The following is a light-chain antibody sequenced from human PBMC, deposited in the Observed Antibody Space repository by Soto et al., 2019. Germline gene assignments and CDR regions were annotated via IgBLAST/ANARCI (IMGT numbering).Light chain of an antibody. CDR2: EVS. CDR3: SSYAGSNNVV. CDR1: TSDVGGYKY. V-gene: IGLV2-8*01. Sequence: ALTQPPSASGSPGQSVTISCTGTTSDVGGYKYVSWYQQHPGKAPKLMIYEVSKRPSGVPDRFSGSKSGNTASLTVSGLQAEDEADYYCSSYAGSNNVVFGGGTKLTVL. J-gene: IGLJ2*01.